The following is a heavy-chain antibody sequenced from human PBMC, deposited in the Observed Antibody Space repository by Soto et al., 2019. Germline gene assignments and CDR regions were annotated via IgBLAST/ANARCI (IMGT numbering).Heavy chain of an antibody. CDR3: KKEARRHSYATL. Sequence: ECVCIISGSGGTAYYADSVKGRFTISRDNSKKAVYLEMKSLRAGDTAVYYCKKEARRHSYATLWGQGTPVTVSS. CDR2: ISGSGGTA. J-gene: IGHJ4*02. D-gene: IGHD2-15*01. V-gene: IGHV3-23*01.